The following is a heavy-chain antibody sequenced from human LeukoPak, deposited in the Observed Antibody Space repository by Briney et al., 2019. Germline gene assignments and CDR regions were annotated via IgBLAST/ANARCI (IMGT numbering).Heavy chain of an antibody. D-gene: IGHD4-17*01. Sequence: TGGSLRLSCAASGFTFSSYAMSWVRQAPGKGLEWVSAISGSGGSTYYADSVKGRFTISRDNSKNTLYLQMNSLRAEATAVYFCAKGRVDGDYYFDYWGQGTLVTVSS. CDR2: ISGSGGST. J-gene: IGHJ4*02. CDR1: GFTFSSYA. V-gene: IGHV3-23*01. CDR3: AKGRVDGDYYFDY.